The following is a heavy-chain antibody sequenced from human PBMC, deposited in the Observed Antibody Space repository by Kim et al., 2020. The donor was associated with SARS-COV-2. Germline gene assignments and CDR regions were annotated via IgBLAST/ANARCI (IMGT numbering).Heavy chain of an antibody. J-gene: IGHJ4*02. CDR3: AIPPDDIVVVLRDY. V-gene: IGHV3-23*01. CDR1: GFTFSSYA. CDR2: ISGSGGST. D-gene: IGHD2-2*01. Sequence: GGSLRLSCAASGFTFSSYAMSWVRQAPGKGLEWVSAISGSGGSTYYADSVKGRFTISRDNSKNTLYLQMNSLRAEDTAVYYCAIPPDDIVVVLRDYWGQGTLVTVSS.